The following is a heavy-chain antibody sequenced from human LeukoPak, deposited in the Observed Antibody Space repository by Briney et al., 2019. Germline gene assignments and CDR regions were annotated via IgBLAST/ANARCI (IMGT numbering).Heavy chain of an antibody. V-gene: IGHV3-9*01. J-gene: IGHJ4*02. D-gene: IGHD4-17*01. CDR1: GFTFDDYA. CDR3: AKDIGRYGDYGYFDY. CDR2: ISWNSGSI. Sequence: PGRSLRLSCAASGFTFDDYAMHWVRQAPGKGLEWVSGISWNSGSIGYADSVKGRFTTSRDNAKNSLYLQMNSLRAEDTALYYCAKDIGRYGDYGYFDYWGQGTLVTVSS.